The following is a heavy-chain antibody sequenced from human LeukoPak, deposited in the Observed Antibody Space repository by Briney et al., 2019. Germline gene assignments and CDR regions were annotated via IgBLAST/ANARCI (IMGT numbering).Heavy chain of an antibody. D-gene: IGHD2-15*01. CDR2: IYYSGST. CDR3: ARRYCSGGSCYWRSYFDY. J-gene: IGHJ4*02. V-gene: IGHV4-59*12. CDR1: GGSISFYY. Sequence: NTSETLSLTCSVSGGSISFYYWSWIRQPPGKGLEWIGYIYYSGSTNYNPSLKSRVTISVDTSKNQFSLKLSSVTAADTAVYYCARRYCSGGSCYWRSYFDYWGQGTLVTVSS.